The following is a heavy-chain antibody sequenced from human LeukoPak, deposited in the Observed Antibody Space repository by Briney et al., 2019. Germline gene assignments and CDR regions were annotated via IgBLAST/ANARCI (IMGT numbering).Heavy chain of an antibody. CDR3: ARVGTGTTFGGDYYYYMDV. CDR2: IYHSGNT. V-gene: IGHV4-38-2*02. Sequence: PSETLSLTCTVSGYSISSGYYWGWIRQPPGKGLEWIGSIYHSGNTYYNPFLKSRVTISVDTSKNQFSLKLSSVTAADTAVYYCARVGTGTTFGGDYYYYMDVWGKGITVTVSS. D-gene: IGHD1-1*01. J-gene: IGHJ6*03. CDR1: GYSISSGYY.